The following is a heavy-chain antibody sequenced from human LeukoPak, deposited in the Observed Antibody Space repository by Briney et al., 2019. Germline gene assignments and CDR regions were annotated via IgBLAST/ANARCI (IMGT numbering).Heavy chain of an antibody. J-gene: IGHJ4*02. D-gene: IGHD5-12*01. CDR1: GGSISSYY. Sequence: PSETLSLTCTVSGGSISSYYWSWIRQPPGKGLEWIGYIYYSGNTNYNPSLKSRVTISVDTSKNQFSLKLSSVTAADTAVYYCARDGYSGYALWGQGTLVTVAT. V-gene: IGHV4-59*01. CDR3: ARDGYSGYAL. CDR2: IYYSGNT.